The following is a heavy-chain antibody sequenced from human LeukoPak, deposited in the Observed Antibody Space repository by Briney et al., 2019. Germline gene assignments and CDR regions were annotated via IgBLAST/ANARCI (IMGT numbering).Heavy chain of an antibody. CDR2: IHTSGST. D-gene: IGHD2-15*01. J-gene: IGHJ4*02. Sequence: SETLSLTCAVSRGSSSLYYCTWIRQPPGKGLEWIGNIHTSGSTHYNPSFKSRVAMSIDMSKNQFSLRLRSVTAADTAVYYCVRPGQSSWWVYFNYWGQGNVVTVSS. V-gene: IGHV4-4*09. CDR3: VRPGQSSWWVYFNY. CDR1: RGSSSLYY.